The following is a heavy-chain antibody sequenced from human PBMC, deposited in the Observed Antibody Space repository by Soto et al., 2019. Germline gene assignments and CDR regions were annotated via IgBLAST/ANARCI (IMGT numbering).Heavy chain of an antibody. CDR2: ISFDGNNQ. J-gene: IGHJ6*02. V-gene: IGHV3-30-3*01. Sequence: QEQLVQSGGGVVQPGRSLRLSCEASGFTFSRNAMHWVRQAPGKGLEWVAVISFDGNNQYYTDSVKGRFTISRDNSKNTLDLQMNSLRREDTAVYYCARDRESSGFYYGMDVWGQGTTVTVSS. CDR3: ARDRESSGFYYGMDV. D-gene: IGHD5-12*01. CDR1: GFTFSRNA.